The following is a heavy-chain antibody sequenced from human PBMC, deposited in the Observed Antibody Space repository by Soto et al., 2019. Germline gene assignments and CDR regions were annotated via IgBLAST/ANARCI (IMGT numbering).Heavy chain of an antibody. D-gene: IGHD1-26*01. J-gene: IGHJ6*02. V-gene: IGHV1-2*02. CDR1: GYTFTGYY. Sequence: ASVKVSCKASGYTFTGYYIHWVREAPGQGLEWMGWINPQTGGTSYAQKFQGRVTLSRDTSINTAYLELSRLRFDDAAVYFCARDRYHGKSDGMDVWGQGTTVTVSS. CDR2: INPQTGGT. CDR3: ARDRYHGKSDGMDV.